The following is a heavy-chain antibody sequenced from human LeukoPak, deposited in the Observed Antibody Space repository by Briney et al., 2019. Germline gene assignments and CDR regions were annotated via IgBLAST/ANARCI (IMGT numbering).Heavy chain of an antibody. J-gene: IGHJ4*02. D-gene: IGHD2-15*01. CDR3: ARCPLMVVAVTFDY. Sequence: EASVKVSCKASGYTFTSYGISWVRQAPGQGLEWMGWISAYNGNTNYAQKLQGRVTMTTDTSTSTAYMELRSLRSDDTAVYYCARCPLMVVAVTFDYWGQGTLVTVSS. V-gene: IGHV1-18*01. CDR1: GYTFTSYG. CDR2: ISAYNGNT.